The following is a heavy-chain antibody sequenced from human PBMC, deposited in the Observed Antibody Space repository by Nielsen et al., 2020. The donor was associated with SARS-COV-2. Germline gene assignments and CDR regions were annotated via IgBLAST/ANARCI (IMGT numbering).Heavy chain of an antibody. CDR1: GFTFSSYG. CDR2: ISYDGSNK. Sequence: GESLKISCAASGFTFSSYGMHWVRQAPGKGLEWVAVISYDGSNKYYADSVKGRFTISRDNAKNSLYLQMNSLRAEDTAVYYCADSLRFDYWGQGTLVTVSS. D-gene: IGHD5-18*01. V-gene: IGHV3-30*03. J-gene: IGHJ4*02. CDR3: ADSLRFDY.